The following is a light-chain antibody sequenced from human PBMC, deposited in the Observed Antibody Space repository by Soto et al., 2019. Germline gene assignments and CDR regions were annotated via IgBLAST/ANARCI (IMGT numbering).Light chain of an antibody. CDR2: DVN. CDR3: TSWTTSTTMI. CDR1: RSDIGAYNF. Sequence: QSVLTQPASVSGSPGQSITISCTGTRSDIGAYNFVSWYQQHPGEVPKLILYDVNVRPSGVSNRFSGSKSGNTASLTISGLQAEEEADYYCTSWTTSTTMIFGGGTKLTVL. V-gene: IGLV2-14*03. J-gene: IGLJ2*01.